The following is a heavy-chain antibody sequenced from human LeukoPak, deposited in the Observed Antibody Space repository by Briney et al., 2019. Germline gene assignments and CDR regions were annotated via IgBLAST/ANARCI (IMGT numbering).Heavy chain of an antibody. CDR3: ARAKYCSSTSCRVFDY. D-gene: IGHD2-2*01. Sequence: SETLSLTCTVSGGSISSYYWSWLRQPPGKGLEWIGYIYYSGSTNYNPSLKSRVTISVDTSKNQFSLKLSSVTAADTAVYYCARAKYCSSTSCRVFDYWGQGTLVTVSS. CDR2: IYYSGST. J-gene: IGHJ4*02. V-gene: IGHV4-59*01. CDR1: GGSISSYY.